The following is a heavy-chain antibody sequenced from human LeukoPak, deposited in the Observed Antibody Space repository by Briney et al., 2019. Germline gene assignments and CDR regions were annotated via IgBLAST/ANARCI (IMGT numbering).Heavy chain of an antibody. J-gene: IGHJ4*02. D-gene: IGHD3-22*01. CDR2: IYNGGST. CDR3: AREAYDSSGEY. CDR1: GFTVSSNY. V-gene: IGHV3-53*01. Sequence: GGSLRLSCAASGFTVSSNYMSWVRQAPGKGLEWVSVIYNGGSTYYADSVKGRFTISRDNSKNTLYLHMNSLRAEDTAVYYCAREAYDSSGEYWGQGTLVTVSS.